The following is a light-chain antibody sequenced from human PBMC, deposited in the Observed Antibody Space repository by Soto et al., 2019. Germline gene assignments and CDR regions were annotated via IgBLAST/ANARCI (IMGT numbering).Light chain of an antibody. V-gene: IGKV3-11*01. CDR1: QSVAGS. CDR3: QQRSNRIT. CDR2: DIS. Sequence: EFVLTQSPATLSLSPGERAILSCRASQSVAGSLAWYQQKPGQVPRLLIYDISTRAAAIPARFSGSGSWTDFPLTVSSVEPEDCALYYCQQRSNRITFCQGTRLESK. J-gene: IGKJ5*01.